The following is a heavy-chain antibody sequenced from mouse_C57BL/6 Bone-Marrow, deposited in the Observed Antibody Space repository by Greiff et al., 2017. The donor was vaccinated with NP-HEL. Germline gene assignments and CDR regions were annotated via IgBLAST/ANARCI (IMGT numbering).Heavy chain of an antibody. CDR3: ARGYYGSSSYFDY. V-gene: IGHV5-4*01. CDR1: GFTFSSYA. D-gene: IGHD1-1*01. Sequence: EVQLQESGGGLVKPGGSLKLSCAASGFTFSSYAMSWVRQTPEKRLEWVATISDGGSYTYYPDNVKGRFTISRDNAKNNLYLQMSHLNSEDTAMYYCARGYYGSSSYFDYWGQGTTLTVSS. CDR2: ISDGGSYT. J-gene: IGHJ2*01.